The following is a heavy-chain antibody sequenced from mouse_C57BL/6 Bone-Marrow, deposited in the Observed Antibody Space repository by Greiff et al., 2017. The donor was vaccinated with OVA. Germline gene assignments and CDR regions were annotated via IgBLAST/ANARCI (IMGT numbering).Heavy chain of an antibody. Sequence: QVQLQQPGAELVKPGASVKLSCKASGYTFTSYWMHWVTLRPGQGLEWIGMIHPNSGSTNYNEKFKSKATLTVDKSSSTDYRQLSILTSEDSAVYYCALYDYAWFAYWGQGTLVTVSA. CDR3: ALYDYAWFAY. J-gene: IGHJ3*01. CDR2: IHPNSGST. CDR1: GYTFTSYW. D-gene: IGHD2-4*01. V-gene: IGHV1-64*01.